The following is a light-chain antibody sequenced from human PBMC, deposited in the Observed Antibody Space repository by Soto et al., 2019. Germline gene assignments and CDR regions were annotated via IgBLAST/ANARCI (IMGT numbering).Light chain of an antibody. Sequence: EIVLTQSPATLSLSPGERATLSCRASQSVSSYLAWYQQKPGQAPRLLIYDASNRATGIPARFSGSGSGTDFTLTISRLEPEDFAVYYCQQRSNWPPFTFGPGTKSGYQT. CDR2: DAS. J-gene: IGKJ3*01. V-gene: IGKV3-11*01. CDR3: QQRSNWPPFT. CDR1: QSVSSY.